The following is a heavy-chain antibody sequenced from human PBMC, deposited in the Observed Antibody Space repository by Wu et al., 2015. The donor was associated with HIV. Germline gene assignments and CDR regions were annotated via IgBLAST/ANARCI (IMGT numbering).Heavy chain of an antibody. Sequence: QVQLMQSGTEVKKPGASVKVSCKVSGYIFNQYGLHWVRQAPGQRPEWMGWVRPYNGDTDYSEKFQGRLTLRKDTDTGTAYMELSDLKSEDTALYYCARKRDVVVLPAAQGAFDIWGQGTMVTVSS. D-gene: IGHD2-2*01. CDR2: VRPYNGDT. CDR1: GYIFNQYG. CDR3: ARKRDVVVLPAAQGAFDI. J-gene: IGHJ3*02. V-gene: IGHV1-18*01.